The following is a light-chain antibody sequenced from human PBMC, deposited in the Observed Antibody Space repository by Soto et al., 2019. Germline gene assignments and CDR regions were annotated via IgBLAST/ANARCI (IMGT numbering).Light chain of an antibody. J-gene: IGKJ3*01. CDR1: QSVLYSSNNQHY. CDR2: WAS. CDR3: QQYYSTPFT. V-gene: IGKV4-1*01. Sequence: DIVMTQSPDSLAVSLGERATINCKSSQSVLYSSNNQHYLAWYQQKPGQPPKLLIYWASTRESGVPDRFSGSGSGTDFTLTISILQAEDVAVYYCQQYYSTPFTFGPGTKVDIK.